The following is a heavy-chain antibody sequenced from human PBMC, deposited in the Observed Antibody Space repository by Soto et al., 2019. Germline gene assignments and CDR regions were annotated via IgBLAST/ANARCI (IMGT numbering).Heavy chain of an antibody. D-gene: IGHD6-13*01. CDR2: IHYSGTT. Sequence: SETLSLTCTVSGGSMRNYFWTWIRQPPGKGLEWIGYIHYSGTTSFFPSYNPSLRSRVTISEDTSKNQFSLKLLSVATADTAVYFCAAGEASSRNLAPYYLDFWGQGTLVTVSS. J-gene: IGHJ4*02. CDR3: AAGEASSRNLAPYYLDF. V-gene: IGHV4-59*01. CDR1: GGSMRNYF.